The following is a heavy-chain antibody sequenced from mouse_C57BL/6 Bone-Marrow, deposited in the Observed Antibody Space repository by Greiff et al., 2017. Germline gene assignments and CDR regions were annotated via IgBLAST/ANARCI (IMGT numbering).Heavy chain of an antibody. CDR1: GYTFTSYW. V-gene: IGHV1-69*01. CDR3: ARRGWLYYFDY. CDR2: IDPSDSYT. J-gene: IGHJ2*01. D-gene: IGHD2-3*01. Sequence: QVQLQQPGAELVMPGASVKLSCKASGYTFTSYWMHWVKQRPGQGLEWIGEIDPSDSYTNYNQKFKGKSTLTVDKSSSTAYMQLSSLTSEDSAVYYCARRGWLYYFDYWGQGTTLTVSS.